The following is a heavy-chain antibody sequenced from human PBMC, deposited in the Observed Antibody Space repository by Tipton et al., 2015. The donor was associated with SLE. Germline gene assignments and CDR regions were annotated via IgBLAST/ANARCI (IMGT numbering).Heavy chain of an antibody. CDR2: ISNSGST. D-gene: IGHD4-17*01. CDR3: ASKISVTTDY. Sequence: TLSLTCTVSGGSISTYYWIWIRQPPGKGLEWVGYISNSGSTYYSPSLKSRLTISVDTSKNQLSLKLSSVTAADTAVYYCASKISVTTDYWGQGTLVTVSS. CDR1: GGSISTYY. V-gene: IGHV4-4*09. J-gene: IGHJ4*02.